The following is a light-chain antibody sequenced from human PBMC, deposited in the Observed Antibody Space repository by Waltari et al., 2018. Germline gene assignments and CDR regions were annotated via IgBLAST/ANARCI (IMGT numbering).Light chain of an antibody. V-gene: IGKV1-5*03. Sequence: DIQMTQSPSTLSASVGDRVTITCRASQSINRRLAWYQQKPGEAPKVLIYKASTLESGVPSRFSGSGSGTEFTLTISSLQPDDFAIYYCQQYKSYSPYTFGRGTKLEI. CDR2: KAS. CDR1: QSINRR. CDR3: QQYKSYSPYT. J-gene: IGKJ2*01.